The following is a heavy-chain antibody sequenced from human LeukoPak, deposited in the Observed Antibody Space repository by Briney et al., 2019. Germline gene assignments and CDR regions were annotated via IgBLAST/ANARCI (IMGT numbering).Heavy chain of an antibody. V-gene: IGHV3-33*01. CDR2: IWYDGSNK. J-gene: IGHJ4*02. Sequence: GGSLRLSCAASGFTFSSYGMHWVRQAPGKGLEWVAVIWYDGSNKYYADSVKGRFTISRDNSKNTLYLQMSSLRAEDTAVYYCARDYTYYYDSSGYYYVRYYFDYWGQGTLVTVSS. CDR3: ARDYTYYYDSSGYYYVRYYFDY. D-gene: IGHD3-22*01. CDR1: GFTFSSYG.